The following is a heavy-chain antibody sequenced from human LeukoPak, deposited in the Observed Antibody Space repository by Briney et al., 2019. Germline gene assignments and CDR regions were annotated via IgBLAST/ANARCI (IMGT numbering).Heavy chain of an antibody. Sequence: SETLSLTCAVYGGSFSGYYWSWIRQPPGKGVEWIGEINHSGSTNYNPSLKSRVTISVDTSKNQFSLKLSSVTAADTAVYYCASRYYYDSSGYYTILFDYFDYWGQGTLVTVSS. CDR2: INHSGST. D-gene: IGHD3-22*01. J-gene: IGHJ4*02. CDR3: ASRYYYDSSGYYTILFDYFDY. CDR1: GGSFSGYY. V-gene: IGHV4-34*01.